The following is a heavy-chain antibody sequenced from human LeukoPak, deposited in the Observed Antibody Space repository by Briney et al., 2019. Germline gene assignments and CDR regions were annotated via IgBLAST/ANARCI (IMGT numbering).Heavy chain of an antibody. Sequence: ASVKVSCKASGGTFSSYAISWVRQAPGQGLEWMGGFDPEDGETIYAQKFQGRVTMTEDTSTDTAYMELSSLRSEDTAVYYCATTGGRYNWFDPWGQGTLVTVSS. D-gene: IGHD4-23*01. CDR2: FDPEDGET. CDR1: GGTFSSYA. J-gene: IGHJ5*02. V-gene: IGHV1-24*01. CDR3: ATTGGRYNWFDP.